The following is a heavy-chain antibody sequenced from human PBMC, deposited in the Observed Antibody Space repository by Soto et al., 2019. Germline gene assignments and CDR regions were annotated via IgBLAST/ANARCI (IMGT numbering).Heavy chain of an antibody. V-gene: IGHV1-18*01. J-gene: IGHJ6*04. CDR2: VGANKGHT. D-gene: IGHD2-8*01. CDR3: ARDIESVKAKPFFYSYAMDV. Sequence: GSVKIAYKASGFPFSNYGLNLERQAPGHGLEWMGWVGANKGHTNYAQNLQGRVSMTTDTSTSTAYMELRGLTFDDTAVYYCARDIESVKAKPFFYSYAMDVWGKGTKVNV. CDR1: GFPFSNYG.